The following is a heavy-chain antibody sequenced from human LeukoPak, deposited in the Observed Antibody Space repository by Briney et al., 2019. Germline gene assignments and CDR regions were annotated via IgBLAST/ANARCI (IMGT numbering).Heavy chain of an antibody. J-gene: IGHJ5*02. Sequence: PGGSLRLSCAASGFTSSDYYMGWVRQAPGKGLEWVGLTKNKAYSYSTEYAASVEGRFTISRDDSKNSLCLQMNSLKSEDTAVYYCARVHSPYGGTGWFDPWGQGTLVTVSS. CDR2: TKNKAYSYST. CDR3: ARVHSPYGGTGWFDP. V-gene: IGHV3-72*01. D-gene: IGHD3-10*01. CDR1: GFTSSDYY.